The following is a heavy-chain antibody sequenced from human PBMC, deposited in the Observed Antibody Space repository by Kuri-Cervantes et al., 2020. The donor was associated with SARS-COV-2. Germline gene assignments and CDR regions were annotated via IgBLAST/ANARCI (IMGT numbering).Heavy chain of an antibody. CDR2: TYTEGSTA. V-gene: IGHV3-74*01. CDR3: ARDVDPHYDYWSGSAGY. CDR1: GFSFSSYW. D-gene: IGHD3-3*01. J-gene: IGHJ4*02. Sequence: GESLKISCAASGFSFSSYWMHWVRQAPGKGLVWVSRTYTEGSTASYADSVKGRFTISRDNAKNTLFLQMNSLRAEDTAVYYCARDVDPHYDYWSGSAGYWGQGTLVTVSS.